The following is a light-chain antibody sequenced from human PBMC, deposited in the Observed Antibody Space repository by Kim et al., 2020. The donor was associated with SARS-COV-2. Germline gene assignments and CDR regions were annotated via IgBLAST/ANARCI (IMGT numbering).Light chain of an antibody. CDR2: GAS. CDR3: HQYYASPKT. CDR1: QSVRNY. J-gene: IGKJ2*01. Sequence: SSYQGASATLSCRASQSVRNYLAWFQQKPGQAPRLLIYGASNRATGVPDRFSGSGSDTDFTLTISRLEPEDLALYYCHQYYASPKTFGQGTKLEI. V-gene: IGKV3-20*01.